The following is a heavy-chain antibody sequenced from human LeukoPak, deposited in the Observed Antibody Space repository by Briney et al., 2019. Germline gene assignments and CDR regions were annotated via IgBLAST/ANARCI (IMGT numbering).Heavy chain of an antibody. V-gene: IGHV4-59*08. CDR3: ARLGYSYGYIPTKYAFDI. D-gene: IGHD5-18*01. CDR1: GGSISSYY. CDR2: IYYSGST. Sequence: SETLSLTCTVSGGSISSYYWSWIRQPPGKGLEWIGYIYYSGSTNYNPSLKSRVTISVDTSKNQFSLKLSSVTAADTAVYYCARLGYSYGYIPTKYAFDIWGQGTVVTVSS. J-gene: IGHJ3*02.